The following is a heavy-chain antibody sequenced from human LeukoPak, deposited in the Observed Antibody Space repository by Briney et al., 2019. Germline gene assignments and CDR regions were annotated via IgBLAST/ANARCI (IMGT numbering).Heavy chain of an antibody. D-gene: IGHD4-23*01. CDR1: GFTVSSNY. CDR2: IYSGGST. CDR3: AKDTGGNAPYYFDY. V-gene: IGHV3-53*01. Sequence: GGSLRLSCAASGFTVSSNYMSWVRQAPGKGLEWVSVIYSGGSTYYADSVKGRFTISRDNSKNTLYLQLNSLRAEDTAVYYCAKDTGGNAPYYFDYWGQGTLVTVSS. J-gene: IGHJ4*02.